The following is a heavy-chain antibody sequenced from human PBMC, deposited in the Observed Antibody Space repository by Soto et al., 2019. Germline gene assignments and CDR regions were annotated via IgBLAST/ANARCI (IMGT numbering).Heavy chain of an antibody. D-gene: IGHD6-19*01. CDR3: AGSSGWYDGAVDYYYGMDV. J-gene: IGHJ6*02. CDR1: GYTFTSYG. V-gene: IGHV1-18*01. Sequence: ASVKVSCKASGYTFTSYGISWVRQAPGQGLEWMGWISAYNGNTNYAQKLQGRVTMTTDTSTSTAYMELRSLRSDDTAVYYCAGSSGWYDGAVDYYYGMDVWGQGTTVTVSS. CDR2: ISAYNGNT.